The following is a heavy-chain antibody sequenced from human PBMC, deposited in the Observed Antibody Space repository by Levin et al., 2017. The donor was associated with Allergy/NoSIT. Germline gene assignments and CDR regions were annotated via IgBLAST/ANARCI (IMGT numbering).Heavy chain of an antibody. CDR3: ARDLPNCNAASCYPEGWFDP. V-gene: IGHV4-31*03. J-gene: IGHJ5*02. D-gene: IGHD2-15*01. Sequence: SETLSLTCSVSGASIDSGDYYWSWLRQHPGKGLEWIGYIFHSGNTYYNPSLQSRLSISADTSKNQFSLTLTSVTAADSAVYYCARDLPNCNAASCYPEGWFDPWGQGTLVTVSS. CDR1: GASIDSGDYY. CDR2: IFHSGNT.